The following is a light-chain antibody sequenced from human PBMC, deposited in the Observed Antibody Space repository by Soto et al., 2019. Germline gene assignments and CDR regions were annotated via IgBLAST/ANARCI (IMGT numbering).Light chain of an antibody. CDR2: GAS. CDR1: QSVSDN. J-gene: IGKJ2*01. Sequence: EIVMTQSPATLSVSPGERATLSCRASQSVSDNLAWYQQKPGQAPRLLIYGASTRATGIPARFSGSGSGTEFTLTISSLQSEDFAVYYCQQCNNWPYTFGQGTKLDIK. V-gene: IGKV3-15*01. CDR3: QQCNNWPYT.